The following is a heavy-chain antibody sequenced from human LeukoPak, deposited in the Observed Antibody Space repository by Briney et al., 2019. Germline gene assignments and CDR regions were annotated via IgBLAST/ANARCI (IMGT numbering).Heavy chain of an antibody. V-gene: IGHV4-34*01. D-gene: IGHD1-26*01. CDR1: GGSFSGYY. CDR2: INHSGST. J-gene: IGHJ6*02. CDR3: ARGNHLFYPKRGYYYGMDV. Sequence: LVKPSETLSLTCAVYGGSFSGYYWSWIRQPPGKGLEWIGEINHSGSTNYNPSLKSRVTISVDTSKNQFSLKLSSVTAADTAVYYCARGNHLFYPKRGYYYGMDVWGQGTTVTVSS.